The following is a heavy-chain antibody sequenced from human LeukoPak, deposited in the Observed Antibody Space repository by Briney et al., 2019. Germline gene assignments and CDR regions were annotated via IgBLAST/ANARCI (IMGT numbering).Heavy chain of an antibody. CDR1: GFTFSSYA. CDR2: ISGSGGST. J-gene: IGHJ4*02. V-gene: IGHV3-23*01. D-gene: IGHD3-16*01. CDR3: AKDMWVYYGAEFDY. Sequence: GGSLRLSCAASGFTFSSYAMSWVRQAPGKGLEWVPAISGSGGSTYYADSVKGRFTISRDNSKNTLYLQMNSLRAEDTAVYYCAKDMWVYYGAEFDYWGQGTLVTVSS.